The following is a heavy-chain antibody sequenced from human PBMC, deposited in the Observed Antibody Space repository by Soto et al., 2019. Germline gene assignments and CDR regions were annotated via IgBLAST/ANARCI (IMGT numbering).Heavy chain of an antibody. J-gene: IGHJ4*02. CDR1: GFTLNDYG. Sequence: GGSLRLSCTASGFTLNDYGMNWVRQAPGKGLEWVSSISSSGRYIFYADSVKDRFTISRDNADNSLFLQMNSLRAEDTAVYYCAREPVRLAQKTFDFWGQGTLVTVSS. D-gene: IGHD3-9*01. CDR2: ISSSGRYI. V-gene: IGHV3-21*01. CDR3: AREPVRLAQKTFDF.